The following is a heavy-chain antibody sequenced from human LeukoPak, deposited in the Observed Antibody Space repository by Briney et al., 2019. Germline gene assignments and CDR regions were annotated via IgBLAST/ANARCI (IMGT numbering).Heavy chain of an antibody. D-gene: IGHD3-10*01. CDR3: VKDKFDGSGSYYFDY. CDR1: GFTFDDYA. Sequence: GGSLRLSCAASGFTFDDYAMHWVRQAPGKGLEWVSLISWDGGRTYYADSVKGRFTIARDNRKYSLYLQMNSLRAEDTALYYCVKDKFDGSGSYYFDYWGQGTLVTVSS. CDR2: ISWDGGRT. V-gene: IGHV3-43D*03. J-gene: IGHJ4*02.